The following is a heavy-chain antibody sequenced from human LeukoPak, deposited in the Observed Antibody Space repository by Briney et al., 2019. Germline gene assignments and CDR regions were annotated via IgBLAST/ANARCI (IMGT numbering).Heavy chain of an antibody. CDR3: ARVAAAGIRYYYYYMDV. CDR1: GGSISSYY. V-gene: IGHV4-59*01. J-gene: IGHJ6*03. D-gene: IGHD6-13*01. CDR2: IYYSGST. Sequence: SETLSLTCTVSGGSISSYYWSWLRQPPGKGLEWIGYIYYSGSTNYNPSLKSRVTISVDTSKNQFSLKLSSVTAADTAVYYCARVAAAGIRYYYYYMDVWGKGTTVTISS.